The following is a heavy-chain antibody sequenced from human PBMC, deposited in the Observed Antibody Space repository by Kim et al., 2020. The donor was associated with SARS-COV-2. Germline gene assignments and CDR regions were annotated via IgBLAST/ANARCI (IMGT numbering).Heavy chain of an antibody. J-gene: IGHJ4*02. D-gene: IGHD1-26*01. Sequence: SETLSLTCTVSGGSINDYYWSWIRQPPGKGLEWIGYIYNSGSTNYNPSLKSRVTISVDTSKNQLSLSLTSVTAADPALYYCARYGCGTYARFDSWGQGPL. CDR3: ARYGCGTYARFDS. CDR2: IYNSGST. CDR1: GGSINDYY. V-gene: IGHV4-59*01.